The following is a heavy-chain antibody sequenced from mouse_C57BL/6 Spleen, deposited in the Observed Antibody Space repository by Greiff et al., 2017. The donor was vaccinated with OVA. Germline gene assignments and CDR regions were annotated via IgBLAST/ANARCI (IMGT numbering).Heavy chain of an antibody. D-gene: IGHD3-3*01. Sequence: VQLQESGAELVRPGTSVKVSCKASGYAFTNYLIEWVKQRPGQGLEWIGVINPGSGGTTYNEKFKGKATLTADKSSSTAYMQLSSLTSADSAVYVCGRGDYYFDYWGQGTTLTVSS. J-gene: IGHJ2*01. CDR1: GYAFTNYL. V-gene: IGHV1-54*01. CDR3: GRGDYYFDY. CDR2: INPGSGGT.